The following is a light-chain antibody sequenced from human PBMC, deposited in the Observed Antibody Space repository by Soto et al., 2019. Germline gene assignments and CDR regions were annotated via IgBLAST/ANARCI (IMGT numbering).Light chain of an antibody. CDR2: SDD. Sequence: QSVLTQPPSLSGTPGQRVTISCSGSNSNIGRYSVNWYQHFPGTAPKILIYSDDERPSGVPDRFSGSKSGTSASLGISGLQSEDEAEYYCAAWDDNLNGPLFGGGTKLTVL. V-gene: IGLV1-44*01. CDR1: NSNIGRYS. CDR3: AAWDDNLNGPL. J-gene: IGLJ3*02.